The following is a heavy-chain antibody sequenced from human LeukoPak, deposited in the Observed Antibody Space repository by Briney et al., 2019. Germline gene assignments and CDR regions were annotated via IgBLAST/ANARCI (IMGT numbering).Heavy chain of an antibody. Sequence: ASVKVSCKASGGTFSSYAISWVRQAPGQGLEWMGGIIPIFGTANYAQKFQGRVTITADKSTSTAYMELSSLRSEDTAVYYCARAYCSGGSCYRVSAFDIWGQGTMVTVSS. D-gene: IGHD2-15*01. CDR2: IIPIFGTA. CDR3: ARAYCSGGSCYRVSAFDI. CDR1: GGTFSSYA. V-gene: IGHV1-69*06. J-gene: IGHJ3*02.